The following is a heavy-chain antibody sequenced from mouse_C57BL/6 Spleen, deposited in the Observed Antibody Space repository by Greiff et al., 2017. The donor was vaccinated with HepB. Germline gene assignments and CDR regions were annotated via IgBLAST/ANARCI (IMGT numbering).Heavy chain of an antibody. J-gene: IGHJ3*01. D-gene: IGHD1-1*01. CDR2: INPSSGYT. Sequence: QVQLKQSGAELARPGASVKMSCKASGYTFTSYTMHWVKQRPGQGLEWIGYINPSSGYTKYNQKFKDKATLTADKSSSTAYMQLSSLTSEDSAVYYCAREGYGSSYAWFAYWGQGTLVTVSA. V-gene: IGHV1-4*01. CDR1: GYTFTSYT. CDR3: AREGYGSSYAWFAY.